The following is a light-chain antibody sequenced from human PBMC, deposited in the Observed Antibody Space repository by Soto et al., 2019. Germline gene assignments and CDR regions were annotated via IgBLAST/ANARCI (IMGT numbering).Light chain of an antibody. CDR1: QSVSSN. Sequence: TMTSQSPTTLSVSPGERSTLSCRASQSVSSNLAWYQQKPGQAPRLLIYGASTRATGIPARFSGSGAGTEFNLTISSLQCEEFAVYHCQQYVRSRTCGQGT. CDR3: QQYVRSRT. J-gene: IGKJ1*01. V-gene: IGKV3-15*01. CDR2: GAS.